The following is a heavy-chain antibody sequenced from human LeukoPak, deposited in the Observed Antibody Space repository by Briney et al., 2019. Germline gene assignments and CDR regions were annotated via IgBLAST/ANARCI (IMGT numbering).Heavy chain of an antibody. D-gene: IGHD5-18*01. CDR1: GFTFSSYA. CDR2: ISYDGSNK. V-gene: IGHV3-30-3*01. CDR3: ARDPRGYSYGSPPGY. Sequence: PGGSLRLSCAASGFTFSSYAMHWVRQAPGKGLEWVAVISYDGSNKYYADSVKGRFTISRDNSKNTLYLQMNSLRAEDTAVYYCARDPRGYSYGSPPGYWGQGTLVTVSS. J-gene: IGHJ4*02.